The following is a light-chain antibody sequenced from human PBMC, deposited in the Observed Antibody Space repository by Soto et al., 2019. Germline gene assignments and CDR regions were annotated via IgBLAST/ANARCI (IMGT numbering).Light chain of an antibody. CDR1: QGISNY. CDR3: QQYNTYWT. J-gene: IGKJ1*01. V-gene: IGKV1-5*03. Sequence: DIQMTQSPSSLSASIGDRVTITCRASQGISNYLAWYQQRPGKAPNLLIYKASNLQSGVPSRFSGSGSGTEFTLTISSLQPDDFATYYCQQYNTYWTFGQGTKVDIK. CDR2: KAS.